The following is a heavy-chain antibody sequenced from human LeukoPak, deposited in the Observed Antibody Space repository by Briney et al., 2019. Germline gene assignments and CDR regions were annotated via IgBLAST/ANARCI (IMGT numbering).Heavy chain of an antibody. CDR2: IIPIFGTA. D-gene: IGHD2/OR15-2a*01. V-gene: IGHV1-69*13. CDR3: AKGRNYFPIDY. CDR1: GGTFSSYA. Sequence: ASVKVSCKASGGTFSSYAISWLRQAPGQGLEWMGGIIPIFGTANYAQKFQGRVTITADESTSTAYMELSSLRSEDTAVYYCAKGRNYFPIDYWGQGTLVTVSS. J-gene: IGHJ4*02.